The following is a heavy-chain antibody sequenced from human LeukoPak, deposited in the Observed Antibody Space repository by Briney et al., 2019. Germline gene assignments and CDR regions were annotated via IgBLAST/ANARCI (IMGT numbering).Heavy chain of an antibody. CDR3: ARRDGYSFDAFDI. D-gene: IGHD5-24*01. Sequence: GESLKISFKGSGYSFTSYWIGWVRQMPGKGLEWMGIIYPGDSDTRYSPSFQGQVTISADKSISTAYLQWSRLKASDTAMYYCARRDGYSFDAFDIWGQGTMVTVSS. V-gene: IGHV5-51*01. CDR2: IYPGDSDT. CDR1: GYSFTSYW. J-gene: IGHJ3*02.